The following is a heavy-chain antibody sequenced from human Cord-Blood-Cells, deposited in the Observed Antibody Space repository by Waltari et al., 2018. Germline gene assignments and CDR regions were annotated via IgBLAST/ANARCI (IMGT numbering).Heavy chain of an antibody. CDR2: MNPNRGNT. J-gene: IGHJ6*02. CDR1: GYTFTSYD. CDR3: ARVADDSSGYYGPQYGMDV. V-gene: IGHV1-8*01. D-gene: IGHD3-22*01. Sequence: QVQLVQSGAEVKKPGASVKVSCKASGYTFTSYDINWVRQATGQGLEWMGWMNPNRGNTGYAQKFQGRVTMTRNTSISTAYMGLSSLRSEDTAVYYCARVADDSSGYYGPQYGMDVWGQGTTVTVSS.